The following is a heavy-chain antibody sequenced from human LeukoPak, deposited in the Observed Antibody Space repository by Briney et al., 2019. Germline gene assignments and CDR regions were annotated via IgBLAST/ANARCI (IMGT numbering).Heavy chain of an antibody. J-gene: IGHJ4*02. V-gene: IGHV3-74*01. CDR3: ARWLYSSGWAIDY. CDR2: INSDGSST. CDR1: GFTFSSYW. D-gene: IGHD6-19*01. Sequence: GGSLRLSCAASGFTFSSYWMHWVRQAPGKGLVWVSRINSDGSSTSYADPVKGRFTISRDNAKNSLYLQMNSLRAEDTAVYYCARWLYSSGWAIDYWGQGTLVTVSS.